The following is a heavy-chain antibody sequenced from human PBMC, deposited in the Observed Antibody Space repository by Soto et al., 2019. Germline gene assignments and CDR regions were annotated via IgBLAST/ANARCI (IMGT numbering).Heavy chain of an antibody. CDR3: AHPGGSSWEFDY. CDR1: GGTFSSYA. CDR2: IIPIFGTA. Sequence: ASVKVSCKASGGTFSSYAISWVRQAPGQGLEWMGGIIPIFGTANYAQKFQGRVTITADESTSTAYMELSSLRSEDTAVYYCAHPGGSSWEFDYWGQGTLVTVSS. J-gene: IGHJ4*02. V-gene: IGHV1-69*13. D-gene: IGHD6-13*01.